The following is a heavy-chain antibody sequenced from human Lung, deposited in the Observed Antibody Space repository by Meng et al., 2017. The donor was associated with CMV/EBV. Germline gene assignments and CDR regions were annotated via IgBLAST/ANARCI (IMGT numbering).Heavy chain of an antibody. J-gene: IGHJ6*02. CDR1: GFTFSSYV. CDR3: AKEACSTTSCYYNYYYGLDV. V-gene: IGHV3-23*03. D-gene: IGHD2-2*01. Sequence: GGSLRLXCAASGFTFSSYVMSWVRQAPGKGLEWVSVIYSGGTSTQYADSVKGRFTISRDNSKNTLFLQMNSLRAEDTAVYYCAKEACSTTSCYYNYYYGLDVWXQRTTVTVSS. CDR2: IYSGGTST.